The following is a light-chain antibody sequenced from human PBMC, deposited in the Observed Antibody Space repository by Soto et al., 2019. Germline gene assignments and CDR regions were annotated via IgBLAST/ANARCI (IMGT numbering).Light chain of an antibody. CDR3: NSYTSSRTYV. J-gene: IGLJ1*01. CDR2: DVS. Sequence: QSAMTQPASVSGSPGHSITTSCTGTTSDVGRYNYVSWYQQHPGKAPKLIIYDVSNRPSGVSNRFSSSKSGNTASLTISGLQAEDEADYYCNSYTSSRTYVFGTGTKVTVL. V-gene: IGLV2-14*01. CDR1: TSDVGRYNY.